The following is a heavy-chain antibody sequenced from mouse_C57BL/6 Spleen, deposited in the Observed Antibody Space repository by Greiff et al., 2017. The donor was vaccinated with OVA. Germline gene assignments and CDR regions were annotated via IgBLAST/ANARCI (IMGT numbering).Heavy chain of an antibody. CDR1: GFSLTSYG. CDR3: ARRTGGGFDY. D-gene: IGHD4-1*01. V-gene: IGHV2-6*01. J-gene: IGHJ2*01. Sequence: QVQLKESGPGLVAPSQSLSITCTVSGFSLTSYGVDWVRQSPGKGLEWLGVIWGVGSTTYNSALKSRLRISTDNSQSQVFLKMNSPQTDDTAMYYCARRTGGGFDYWGQGTTLTVSS. CDR2: IWGVGST.